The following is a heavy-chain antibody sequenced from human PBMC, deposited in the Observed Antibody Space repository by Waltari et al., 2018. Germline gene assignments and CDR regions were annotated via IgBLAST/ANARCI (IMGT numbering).Heavy chain of an antibody. Sequence: EVQLVESGGGLVQPGGSLSLSCAASGFTVSSNYMSWVRQAPGKGLEWVSVIYSGGSTYYADSVKGRFTISRDDSKNTLYLQMNSLRAEDTAVYYCARDQGGSYFDAFDIWGQGTMVTVSS. V-gene: IGHV3-66*02. CDR2: IYSGGST. J-gene: IGHJ3*02. CDR3: ARDQGGSYFDAFDI. CDR1: GFTVSSNY. D-gene: IGHD1-26*01.